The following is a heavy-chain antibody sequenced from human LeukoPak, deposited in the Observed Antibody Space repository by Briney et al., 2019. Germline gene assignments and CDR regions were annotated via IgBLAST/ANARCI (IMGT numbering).Heavy chain of an antibody. CDR1: GFTFSSYW. V-gene: IGHV3-74*01. D-gene: IGHD3-10*01. CDR3: ARAVYYSNYLGY. J-gene: IGHJ4*01. Sequence: QPGGSLRLPCAASGFTFSSYWMHWVRQAPGKGLVWVSRINSDGSSTNYADSVKGRFTISRDNAKNTLYLQMNSLRAEDTAMYYCARAVYYSNYLGYWGQGTLVTVSS. CDR2: INSDGSST.